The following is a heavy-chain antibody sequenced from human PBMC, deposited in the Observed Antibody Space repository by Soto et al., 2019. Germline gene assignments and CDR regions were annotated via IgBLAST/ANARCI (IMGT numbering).Heavy chain of an antibody. CDR3: ARRTGNYISDYYFDY. J-gene: IGHJ4*02. CDR1: GGSISSYY. CDR2: IYYAGTT. V-gene: IGHV4-59*04. Sequence: PSETLSLTCTVSGGSISSYYWSWIRQPPGKGLEWIGTIYYAGTTYYNPSLKSRVTISVDTSRNQFSLRLSAVTAADTAVYYCARRTGNYISDYYFDYWGQGTLVTVSS. D-gene: IGHD4-4*01.